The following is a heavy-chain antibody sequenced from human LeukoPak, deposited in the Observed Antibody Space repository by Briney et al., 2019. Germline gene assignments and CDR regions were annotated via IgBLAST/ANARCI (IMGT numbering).Heavy chain of an antibody. V-gene: IGHV3-23*01. Sequence: GGSLRLSCKGSGFRFSSYAMSWVRQARGKGLEWVSAISGSGGSTYYADTVKGRFTISRDNTKNTLYLQVNSLRAEDTAVYYCAKDSSSWSYYYGMDVWGQGTTVTVSS. CDR1: GFRFSSYA. J-gene: IGHJ6*02. CDR2: ISGSGGST. CDR3: AKDSSSWSYYYGMDV. D-gene: IGHD6-13*01.